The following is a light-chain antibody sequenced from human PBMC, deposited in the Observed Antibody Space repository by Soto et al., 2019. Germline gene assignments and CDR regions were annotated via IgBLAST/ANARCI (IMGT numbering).Light chain of an antibody. Sequence: IQLTQSPSSLSASVGDRVTITCRASQGIASYLAWYQQKPGNAPKLLIYAASTLHSGVPSRFSGSGSGTDFTLTISSLQPEDFATYYCQHLHTYPYTFGQGTKLEIK. CDR2: AAS. J-gene: IGKJ2*01. CDR1: QGIASY. CDR3: QHLHTYPYT. V-gene: IGKV1-9*01.